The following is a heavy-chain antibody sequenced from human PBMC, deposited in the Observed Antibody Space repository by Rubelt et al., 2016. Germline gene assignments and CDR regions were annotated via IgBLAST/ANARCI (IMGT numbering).Heavy chain of an antibody. CDR3: AHPYNSGWPWFDP. Sequence: QITLKESGPTLVEPTQPLTLTCSFSGFLLPTSGVGVGWIRPPPGKALEWLAIIYWDDDKSYSPSVKNRLTISKATSKNQVVPTMTNMDPVDTATYYCAHPYNSGWPWFDPWGQGTLVTVSS. CDR1: GFLLPTSGVG. J-gene: IGHJ5*02. D-gene: IGHD6-19*01. V-gene: IGHV2-5*02. CDR2: IYWDDDK.